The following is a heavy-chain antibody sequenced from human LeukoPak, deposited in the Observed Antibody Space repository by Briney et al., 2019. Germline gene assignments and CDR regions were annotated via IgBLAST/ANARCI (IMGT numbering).Heavy chain of an antibody. CDR3: ARAGYFDWFLDY. CDR1: GFTFSSYA. Sequence: GGSLRLSCAASGFTFSSYAMHWVRQAPGKGLEWVAVISYDGSNKYYADSVKGRFTISRDNSKNTLYLQMNSLRAEDTAVYYCARAGYFDWFLDYRGQGTLVTVSS. CDR2: ISYDGSNK. D-gene: IGHD3-9*01. V-gene: IGHV3-30-3*01. J-gene: IGHJ4*02.